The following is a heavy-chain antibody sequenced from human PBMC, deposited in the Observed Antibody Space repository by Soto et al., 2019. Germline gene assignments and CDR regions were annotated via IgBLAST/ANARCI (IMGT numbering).Heavy chain of an antibody. CDR3: ARIITISGVETLAELDF. Sequence: VHVVESGGGVVQPGTSTTLSCAASGLTLSRYSLHWVRQAPGKGLEWVAMMSDDGDNKYYADSVKGRFTISRNSSKNTLFLQMNSMRPEETAVYYCARIITISGVETLAELDFWGRRILVTVSS. CDR1: GLTLSRYS. J-gene: IGHJ4*02. D-gene: IGHD3-3*01. CDR2: MSDDGDNK. V-gene: IGHV3-30-3*01.